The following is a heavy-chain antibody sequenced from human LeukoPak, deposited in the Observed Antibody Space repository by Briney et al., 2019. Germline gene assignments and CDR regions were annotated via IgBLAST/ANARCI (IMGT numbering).Heavy chain of an antibody. CDR3: ARHQATKSFDY. Sequence: SETLSLTCTVSGGSISSYYWSWIRQPPGKGLEWIGYIYYSGSTNYNPSLKSRVTISVDTSKNQFSLKLSSVTAADTAVYYCARHQATKSFDYWGQGTLVTVSS. CDR2: IYYSGST. D-gene: IGHD5-24*01. CDR1: GGSISSYY. J-gene: IGHJ4*02. V-gene: IGHV4-59*08.